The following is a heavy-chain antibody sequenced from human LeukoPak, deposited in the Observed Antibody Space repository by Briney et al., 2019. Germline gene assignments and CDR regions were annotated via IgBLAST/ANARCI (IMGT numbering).Heavy chain of an antibody. Sequence: GQSLKISCKGSGYSFTSYWIGWVRQMLGKGLEWMGIIYPGDSDTRYSTSFQGQVTISADKSISTAYLQWSSLKASDTAMYYCARQRFTTRAYAGNWFDPWGQGTLVTVSS. D-gene: IGHD3-16*01. CDR3: ARQRFTTRAYAGNWFDP. J-gene: IGHJ5*02. CDR1: GYSFTSYW. V-gene: IGHV5-51*01. CDR2: IYPGDSDT.